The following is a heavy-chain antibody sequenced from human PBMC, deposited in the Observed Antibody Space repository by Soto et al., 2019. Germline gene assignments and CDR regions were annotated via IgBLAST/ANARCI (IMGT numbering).Heavy chain of an antibody. D-gene: IGHD1-20*01. V-gene: IGHV4-39*07. CDR2: IYYSGIS. CDR1: GGSISSRSYS. J-gene: IGHJ6*02. CDR3: ARYKSNYYYGMDV. Sequence: PSETLSLTCSVSGGSISSRSYSWGWIRQPPGKGLEWIVTIYYSGISNYDPSLKSRVTISVDTSKNQFSLKLSSVTAADTAVYYCARYKSNYYYGMDVWGQGTTVTVS.